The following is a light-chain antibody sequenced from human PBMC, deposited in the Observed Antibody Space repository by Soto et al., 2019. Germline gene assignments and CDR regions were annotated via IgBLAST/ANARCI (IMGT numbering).Light chain of an antibody. Sequence: QSALTQPRSVSGSPGQSVTISCTGTSSDVGGYNYVSWYQQHPGKAPKLMIYDVSKRPSGVPDRFSGSKSGNTASLTISGLQAEDEADYYCCPYELRYTPGVFGTGTKVPVL. CDR1: SSDVGGYNY. J-gene: IGLJ1*01. V-gene: IGLV2-11*01. CDR3: CPYELRYTPGV. CDR2: DVS.